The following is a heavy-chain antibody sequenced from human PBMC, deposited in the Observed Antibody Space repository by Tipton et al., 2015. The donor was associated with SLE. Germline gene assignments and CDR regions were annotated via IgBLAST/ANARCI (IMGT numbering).Heavy chain of an antibody. Sequence: LRLSCTVSGGSISSGSYYWSWIRQPAGKGLEWIGHIYTSGSTNYNPSLKSRVTISVDTSKNQFSLKLSSVTAADTAVYYCARMWRAARGYFDLWGRGTLVTVSS. V-gene: IGHV4-61*09. CDR3: ARMWRAARGYFDL. D-gene: IGHD6-6*01. CDR2: IYTSGST. CDR1: GGSISSGSYY. J-gene: IGHJ2*01.